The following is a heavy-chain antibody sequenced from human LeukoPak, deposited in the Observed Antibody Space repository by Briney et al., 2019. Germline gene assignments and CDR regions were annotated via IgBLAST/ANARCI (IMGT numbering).Heavy chain of an antibody. CDR3: AGVLTMVRGVIDYYYGMDV. CDR1: GFTFSSYG. CDR2: ISYDGSNK. V-gene: IGHV3-30*03. Sequence: GGSLRLSCAASGFTFSSYGMHWVRQAPGKGLEWVAVISYDGSNKYYADSVKGRFTISRDNSKNTLYLQMNSLRAEDTAVYYCAGVLTMVRGVIDYYYGMDVWGQGTTVTVSS. J-gene: IGHJ6*02. D-gene: IGHD3-10*01.